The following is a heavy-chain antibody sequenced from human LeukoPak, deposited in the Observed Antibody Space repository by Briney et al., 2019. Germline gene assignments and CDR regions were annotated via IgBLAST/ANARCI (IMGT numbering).Heavy chain of an antibody. V-gene: IGHV1-2*02. D-gene: IGHD1-26*01. CDR2: INPNSGGT. CDR1: GYTFTGYY. Sequence: ASVTVSCKASGYTFTGYYMHWVRQAPGQGLEWMGWINPNSGGTNYAQKFQGRVTMTRDTSISTAYMELSRLRSDDTAVYYCARQWEFIPRPFDYWGQGTLVTVSS. CDR3: ARQWEFIPRPFDY. J-gene: IGHJ4*02.